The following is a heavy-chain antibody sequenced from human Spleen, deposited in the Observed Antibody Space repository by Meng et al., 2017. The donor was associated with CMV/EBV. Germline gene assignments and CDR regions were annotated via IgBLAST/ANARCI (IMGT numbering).Heavy chain of an antibody. CDR3: ARGYSGWPFDY. CDR2: IYYSGST. Sequence: QLQESGPGMVKPSATLSLTCTVSGGPIRSSSYYWGWIRQPPGKGLEWIGSIYYSGSTYYNPSLKSRVTISVDTSKNQFSRKLSSVTAADTAVYYCARGYSGWPFDYWGQGTLVTVSS. D-gene: IGHD6-19*01. CDR1: GGPIRSSSYY. V-gene: IGHV4-39*07. J-gene: IGHJ4*02.